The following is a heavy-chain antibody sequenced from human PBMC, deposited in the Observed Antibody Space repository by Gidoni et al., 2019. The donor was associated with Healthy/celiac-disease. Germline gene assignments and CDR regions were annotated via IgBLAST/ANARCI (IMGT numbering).Heavy chain of an antibody. V-gene: IGHV4-31*03. Sequence: QVQLQESGTGLVKPSQTLSLTCTVSGGSISSGGYYWSWIRQHPGKGLEWIGYIYYSGSTYYHPSLKSRVTIPVDTSKNQFSLKLSSVTAADTAVYYCARVTMVRGASDYWGQGTLVTVSS. CDR2: IYYSGST. J-gene: IGHJ4*02. CDR1: GGSISSGGYY. D-gene: IGHD3-10*01. CDR3: ARVTMVRGASDY.